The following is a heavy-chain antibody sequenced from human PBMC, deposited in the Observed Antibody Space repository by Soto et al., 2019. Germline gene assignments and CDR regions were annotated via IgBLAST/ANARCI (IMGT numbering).Heavy chain of an antibody. CDR3: AREGFSGSYFGGDDAFDI. Sequence: QVQLVQSGAEVKKPGASVKVSCKASGYTFTGYYMHWVRQAPGQGLEWMGWINPNSGGTNYAQTFQGWVTMTRDTSISTAYMELSRLRSDDTAVYYCAREGFSGSYFGGDDAFDIWGQGTMVTVSS. J-gene: IGHJ3*02. CDR1: GYTFTGYY. CDR2: INPNSGGT. D-gene: IGHD1-26*01. V-gene: IGHV1-2*04.